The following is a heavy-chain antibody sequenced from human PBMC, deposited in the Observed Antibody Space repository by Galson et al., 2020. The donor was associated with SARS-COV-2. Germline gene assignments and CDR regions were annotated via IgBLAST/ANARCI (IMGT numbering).Heavy chain of an antibody. D-gene: IGHD3-10*01. CDR2: INHSGST. V-gene: IGHV4-34*01. CDR3: AGGGGSGLDY. CDR1: GGSFSGYY. Sequence: SQTLSLTCAVYGGSFSGYYWTWIRQPPGKGLEWIGEINHSGSTNYNPSLKSRVTISVDTSKNQFSLKLSSVTAADTAVYYCAGGGGSGLDYWGQGTLVTVSS. J-gene: IGHJ4*02.